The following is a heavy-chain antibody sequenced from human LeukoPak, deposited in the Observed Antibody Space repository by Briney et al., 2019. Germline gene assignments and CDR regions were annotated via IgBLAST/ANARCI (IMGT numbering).Heavy chain of an antibody. J-gene: IGHJ6*02. CDR3: ARGGGLDV. D-gene: IGHD3-16*01. V-gene: IGHV3-7*03. CDR1: GASIRSGDYY. Sequence: ETLSLTCTVSGASIRSGDYYWSWIRQPPGKGLEWVASINHNGNVNYYVDSVKGRFTISRDNAKNSLYLQMSNLRAEDTAVYFCARGGGLDVWGQGATVTVSS. CDR2: INHNGNVN.